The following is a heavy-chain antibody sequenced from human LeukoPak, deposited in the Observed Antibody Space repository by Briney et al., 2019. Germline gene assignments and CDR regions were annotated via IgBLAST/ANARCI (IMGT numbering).Heavy chain of an antibody. CDR1: GFTFSSYG. V-gene: IGHV3-30*03. Sequence: GGSLRLSCAASGFTFSSYGMHWVRQAPGKGLEWVAVISYDGSNKYYADSVKGRFTISRDNSKNTLYLQMNSLRAEDTAVYYCARAYRTQYYYDSSDSGYWGQGTLVTVSS. J-gene: IGHJ4*02. D-gene: IGHD3-22*01. CDR3: ARAYRTQYYYDSSDSGY. CDR2: ISYDGSNK.